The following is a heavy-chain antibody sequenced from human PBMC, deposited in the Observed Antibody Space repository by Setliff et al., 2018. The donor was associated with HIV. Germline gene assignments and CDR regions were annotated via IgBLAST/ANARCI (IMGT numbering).Heavy chain of an antibody. CDR2: FSHSGTT. V-gene: IGHV4-38-2*02. CDR1: GFSISSGYY. J-gene: IGHJ4*02. D-gene: IGHD5-18*01. CDR3: ARAPSLDTATVSRWGYYFDY. Sequence: SETLSLTCTVSGFSISSGYYWGWIRQTPGKGLEWIGTFSHSGTTYYNPSLESRVTISVHTSQNQFSLKLNSVTAADTAVYYCARAPSLDTATVSRWGYYFDYWGQGTLVTVS.